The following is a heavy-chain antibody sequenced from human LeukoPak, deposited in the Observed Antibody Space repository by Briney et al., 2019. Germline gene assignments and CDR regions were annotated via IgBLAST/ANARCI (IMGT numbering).Heavy chain of an antibody. D-gene: IGHD5-12*01. CDR1: GFTFSSYW. Sequence: GGSLRLSCAASGFTFSSYWMHWVRQAPGKGLVSVSRITSDGSSTTYADSVKGRFTISRDNAKNTLYLQMNSLRAEDTAVYYCARVTRENSGHTKFDYWGQGTLVTVSS. V-gene: IGHV3-74*01. CDR2: ITSDGSST. J-gene: IGHJ4*02. CDR3: ARVTRENSGHTKFDY.